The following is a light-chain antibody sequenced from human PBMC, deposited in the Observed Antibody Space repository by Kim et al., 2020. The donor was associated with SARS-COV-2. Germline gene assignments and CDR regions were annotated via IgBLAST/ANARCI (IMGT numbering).Light chain of an antibody. Sequence: EILLTQSPATLSLSPGERATLSCRASQNIRVYLAWYQQKPGQAPRLLIHDASNRATDIPARFSGSGSGTDFTLTISSLEPEDFGVYYCQQRSIWPITFGQGTRLEIK. CDR3: QQRSIWPIT. J-gene: IGKJ5*01. CDR2: DAS. V-gene: IGKV3-11*01. CDR1: QNIRVY.